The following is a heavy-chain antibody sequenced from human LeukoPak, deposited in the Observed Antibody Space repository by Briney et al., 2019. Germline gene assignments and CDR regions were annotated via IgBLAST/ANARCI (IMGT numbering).Heavy chain of an antibody. CDR2: LTGSGGST. V-gene: IGHV3-23*01. D-gene: IGHD6-13*01. Sequence: GGSLRLSCAASWFTLSSYAMSGLRQAPGKGLEWVSSLTGSGGSTYYADSVKGRFTISTDNSKNTLYLQMNSLRAEDTAVYYCAKRVAASGSYYYYYGMDVWGQGTTVTVSS. J-gene: IGHJ6*02. CDR1: WFTLSSYA. CDR3: AKRVAASGSYYYYYGMDV.